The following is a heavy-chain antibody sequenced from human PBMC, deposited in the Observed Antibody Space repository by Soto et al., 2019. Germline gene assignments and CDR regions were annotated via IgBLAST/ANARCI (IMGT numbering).Heavy chain of an antibody. Sequence: KTSETLSLTCAVSGGSISSGGYSWSWIRQPPGKGLEWIGYIYHSGSTYYNPSLKSRVTISVDRSKNQFSLKLSSVTAADTAVYYCARVGASHSSSWGRRWFDPWGQGTLVTVSS. J-gene: IGHJ5*02. CDR1: GGSISSGGYS. CDR2: IYHSGST. D-gene: IGHD6-13*01. CDR3: ARVGASHSSSWGRRWFDP. V-gene: IGHV4-30-2*01.